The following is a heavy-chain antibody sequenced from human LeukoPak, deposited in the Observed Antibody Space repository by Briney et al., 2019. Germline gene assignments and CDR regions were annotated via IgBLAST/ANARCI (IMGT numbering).Heavy chain of an antibody. D-gene: IGHD5-12*01. CDR1: GLTFRSYW. CDR2: IKEDGSEK. Sequence: PGGSLRLSCAASGLTFRSYWMSWFRQAPGKGLEWVANIKEDGSEKYYVDSVKGRFTISRDNAKNSLYLQMNSLRAEDTAVYYCARLVATIYGWFDPWGQGTLVTVSS. J-gene: IGHJ5*02. V-gene: IGHV3-7*04. CDR3: ARLVATIYGWFDP.